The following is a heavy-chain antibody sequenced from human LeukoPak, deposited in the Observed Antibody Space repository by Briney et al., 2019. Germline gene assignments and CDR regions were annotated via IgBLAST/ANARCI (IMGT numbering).Heavy chain of an antibody. J-gene: IGHJ4*02. Sequence: SETLSLTCTVSGGSISSYYWSWIRQPAGKGLEWIGRIYASGSTNYNPSLKSRVTMSVDTSKNQFSLKLSSVTATDTAMYYCARQTGSGLFTLPGGQGTLVTVSS. V-gene: IGHV4-4*07. CDR2: IYASGST. CDR1: GGSISSYY. D-gene: IGHD3/OR15-3a*01. CDR3: ARQTGSGLFTLP.